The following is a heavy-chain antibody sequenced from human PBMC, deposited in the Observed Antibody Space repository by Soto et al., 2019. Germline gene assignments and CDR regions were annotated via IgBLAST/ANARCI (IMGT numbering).Heavy chain of an antibody. CDR2: IYYSGST. CDR3: ASLHRISPNCVPLDP. D-gene: IGHD3-3*02. CDR1: GGSISSTGYY. V-gene: IGHV4-39*01. J-gene: IGHJ5*02. Sequence: SETLSLTCTVSGGSISSTGYYWGWIRQPPGKGLEWIGSIYYSGSTSYNPSLQSRVTMSVDTSKNQLSLKVSSVTAADTAVYYCASLHRISPNCVPLDPWGQGTLVTVSS.